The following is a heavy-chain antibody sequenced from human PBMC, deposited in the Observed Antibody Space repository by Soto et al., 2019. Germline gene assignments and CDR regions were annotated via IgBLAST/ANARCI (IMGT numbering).Heavy chain of an antibody. J-gene: IGHJ6*02. D-gene: IGHD6-13*01. Sequence: EVQLVESGGGLVKPGGSLRLSCAASGFTFSSYSMNWVRQAPGKGLEWVSSISSSSSYIYYADSVKGRFTISRDNAKNALYLQMNSLRAEDTAVYYCAREPAPYSSSWYSPYYYGMDVWCQGTTVTVSS. V-gene: IGHV3-21*01. CDR3: AREPAPYSSSWYSPYYYGMDV. CDR2: ISSSSSYI. CDR1: GFTFSSYS.